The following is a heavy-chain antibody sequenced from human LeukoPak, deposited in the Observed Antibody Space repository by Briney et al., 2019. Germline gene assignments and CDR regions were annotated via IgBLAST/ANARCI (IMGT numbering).Heavy chain of an antibody. J-gene: IGHJ4*02. V-gene: IGHV3-48*04. CDR1: GFPFSDYS. Sequence: GGSLRLSCTASGFPFSDYSMNWVRQAPGKGLEWISYIGISSGNTKYADSVKGRFPISADNARNSLYLQMNSLRVEDTAVYYCARDHNYAFDNWGQGTLVSVSS. D-gene: IGHD1-1*01. CDR2: IGISSGNT. CDR3: ARDHNYAFDN.